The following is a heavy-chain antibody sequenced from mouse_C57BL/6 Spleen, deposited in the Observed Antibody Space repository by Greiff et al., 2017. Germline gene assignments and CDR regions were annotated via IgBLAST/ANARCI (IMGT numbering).Heavy chain of an antibody. D-gene: IGHD2-3*01. Sequence: VQLQQSGPELVKPGASVKMSCKASGYTFTSYFMHWVKQKPGQGLEWIGYIYPYNDGTKYNEKFKGKATLTSDNSSSTAYMELRSLTSEDSAVYYCAVYDGYPAWFAYWGQGTLVTVSA. V-gene: IGHV1-14*01. CDR3: AVYDGYPAWFAY. CDR1: GYTFTSYF. J-gene: IGHJ3*01. CDR2: IYPYNDGT.